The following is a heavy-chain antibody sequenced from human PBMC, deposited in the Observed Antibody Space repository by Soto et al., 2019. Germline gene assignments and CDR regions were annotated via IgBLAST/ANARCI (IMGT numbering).Heavy chain of an antibody. CDR3: ARGGRQQQRDY. CDR1: GGSISSGGYS. CDR2: IYHSGST. J-gene: IGHJ4*02. Sequence: SETLSLTCAVSGGSISSGGYSWSWIRQPPGKGLEWIGYIYHSGSTYYNPSLRSRVTISVDRSKNQFSLKLSSVTAADTAMYYCARGGRQQQRDYWGQGTLVTVSS. V-gene: IGHV4-30-2*01. D-gene: IGHD6-13*01.